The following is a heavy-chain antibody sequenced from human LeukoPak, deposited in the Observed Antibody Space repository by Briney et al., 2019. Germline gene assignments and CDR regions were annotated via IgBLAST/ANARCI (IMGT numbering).Heavy chain of an antibody. CDR1: GGSISSYY. V-gene: IGHV4-59*01. Sequence: SETLSLTCTVSGGSISSYYWSWIRQPPGKGLEWIGYIYYSGSTNYNPSLKSRVTISVDTSKNQFSLKLSSVTAADTAVYYCASNVLMVYAGVCYFDLWGRGTLVTVSS. CDR3: ASNVLMVYAGVCYFDL. CDR2: IYYSGST. J-gene: IGHJ2*01. D-gene: IGHD2-8*01.